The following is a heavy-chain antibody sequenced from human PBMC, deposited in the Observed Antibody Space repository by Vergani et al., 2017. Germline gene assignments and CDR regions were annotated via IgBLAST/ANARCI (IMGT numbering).Heavy chain of an antibody. CDR1: GYTFSNYY. Sequence: QVQVVQSGAEVKKSGASVKVSCKTSGYTFSNYYMHWVRQAPGQGLEWMGIINPSGGHTNYAQKLQGRVTMTRDTSTSTVYMELSSLRSEDTAIYYCARGDYGILTGYRYWGQGTLVTGSA. V-gene: IGHV1-46*03. CDR2: INPSGGHT. CDR3: ARGDYGILTGYRY. D-gene: IGHD3-9*01. J-gene: IGHJ4*02.